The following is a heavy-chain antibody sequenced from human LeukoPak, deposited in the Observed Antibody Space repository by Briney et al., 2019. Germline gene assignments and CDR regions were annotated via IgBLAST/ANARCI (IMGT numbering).Heavy chain of an antibody. CDR1: GDSVSSNSAA. J-gene: IGHJ3*02. CDR3: ARFLAAVAGTGFDI. CDR2: TYYRSKWYN. V-gene: IGHV6-1*01. Sequence: SQTLSLTCAISGDSVSSNSAAWNWIRQSPSRGLEWLGRTYYRSKWYNDYAASVQSRITINPDTSKNQFSLQLNSVTPEDTAVYYCARFLAAVAGTGFDIWGQGTMVTVSS. D-gene: IGHD6-19*01.